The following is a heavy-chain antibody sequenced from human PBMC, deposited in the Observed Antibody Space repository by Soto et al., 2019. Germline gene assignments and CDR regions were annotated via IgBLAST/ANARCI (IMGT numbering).Heavy chain of an antibody. CDR1: GFTFSSFA. J-gene: IGHJ6*02. CDR3: AREGSFYCSSTSCQKEYYYGMDV. CDR2: ISSSGSTI. Sequence: PGGSLRLSCAASGFTFSSFAMTWVRQAPGKGLEWVSYISSSGSTIYYADSVKGRFTISRDNAKNSLYLQMNSLRAEDTAVYYCAREGSFYCSSTSCQKEYYYGMDVWGQGTTVTVSS. D-gene: IGHD2-2*01. V-gene: IGHV3-48*04.